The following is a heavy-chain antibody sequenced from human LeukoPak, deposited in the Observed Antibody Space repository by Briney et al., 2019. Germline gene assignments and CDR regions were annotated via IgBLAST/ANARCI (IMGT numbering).Heavy chain of an antibody. Sequence: PGGSLRLSCAASGFTFSSYGMHWVRQAPGKGLEWVAVMSSGGSNKYYPGSVKGRFTISRENAKNSLYLQMNSLRAGDTAVYYCARAAYSSTWYSRYFDLWGRGTLVTVSS. CDR3: ARAAYSSTWYSRYFDL. CDR2: MSSGGSNK. CDR1: GFTFSSYG. J-gene: IGHJ2*01. D-gene: IGHD6-13*01. V-gene: IGHV3-30*03.